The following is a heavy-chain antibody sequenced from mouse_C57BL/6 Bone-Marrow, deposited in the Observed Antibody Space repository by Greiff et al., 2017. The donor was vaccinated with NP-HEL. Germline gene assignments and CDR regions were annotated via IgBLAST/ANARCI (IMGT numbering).Heavy chain of an antibody. Sequence: QVQLKESGAELVKPGASVKMSCKASGYTFTTYPIEWMKQNHGKSLEWIGNFHPYNDDTKYNEKFKGKATLTVEKSSSTVYLELSRLTSDDSAVYYCARGAIYYGKSWYFDVWGTGTTVTVSS. CDR1: GYTFTTYP. V-gene: IGHV1-47*01. CDR2: FHPYNDDT. J-gene: IGHJ1*03. CDR3: ARGAIYYGKSWYFDV. D-gene: IGHD2-1*01.